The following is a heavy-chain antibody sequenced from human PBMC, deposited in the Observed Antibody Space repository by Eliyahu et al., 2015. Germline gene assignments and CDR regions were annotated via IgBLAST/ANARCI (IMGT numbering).Heavy chain of an antibody. V-gene: IGHV1-46*01. Sequence: QVRLVQSGAEVKPPGASVRISCKASGYTFTRNLIXWGRPAPGPGPEGMGVMNTPPPKTTFPQKFQGRVSLTSDTSTDTVYLDLSSLTSKDSAVYYCARETFSSPSRDLDSWGQGTLVTVSS. CDR1: GYTFTRNL. CDR3: ARETFSSPSRDLDS. CDR2: MNTPPPKT. J-gene: IGHJ4*02.